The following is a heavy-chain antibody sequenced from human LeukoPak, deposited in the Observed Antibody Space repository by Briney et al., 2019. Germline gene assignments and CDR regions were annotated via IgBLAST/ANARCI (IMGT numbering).Heavy chain of an antibody. Sequence: GGSLRLSCAASGFIFSNYYVTWVRQAPGKGLEWVARIKQDGSEESYVDSAKGRFTISGDDAQNSVYLQMTSLRAEDTAVYYCAAYSPTPRRRLDYWGQGTLVTVSS. J-gene: IGHJ4*02. D-gene: IGHD2-21*01. V-gene: IGHV3-7*01. CDR1: GFIFSNYY. CDR3: AAYSPTPRRRLDY. CDR2: IKQDGSEE.